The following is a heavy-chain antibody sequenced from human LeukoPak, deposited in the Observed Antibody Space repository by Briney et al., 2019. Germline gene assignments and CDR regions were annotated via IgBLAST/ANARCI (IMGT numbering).Heavy chain of an antibody. CDR2: INDRGRA. V-gene: IGHV4-34*01. J-gene: IGHJ6*03. D-gene: IGHD1-7*01. CDR3: ARRWNYGRNYYIDV. CDR1: GGSFSNYY. Sequence: SETLSLTCAVYGGSFSNYYWNWIRQTPGKGLKCLGEINDRGRANYNPSLMSRVTVSVDTSKNQFSLRLTSVTATDTAIYYCARRWNYGRNYYIDVWGKGATVSVSS.